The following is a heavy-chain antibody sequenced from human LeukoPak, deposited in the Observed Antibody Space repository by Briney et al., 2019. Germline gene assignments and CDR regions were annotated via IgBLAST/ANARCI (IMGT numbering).Heavy chain of an antibody. J-gene: IGHJ4*02. V-gene: IGHV4-39*01. D-gene: IGHD3-22*01. CDR1: GGSISSSSYY. CDR2: IYYSGST. CDR3: ARYPDSSGYSAFDY. Sequence: SETLSLTCTVSGGSISSSSYYWGWIRQPPGKGLEWIGSIYYSGSTYYNPSLKSRVTISVDTSKNQFSLKLSSVTAADTAVYYCARYPDSSGYSAFDYSGQGTLVTVSS.